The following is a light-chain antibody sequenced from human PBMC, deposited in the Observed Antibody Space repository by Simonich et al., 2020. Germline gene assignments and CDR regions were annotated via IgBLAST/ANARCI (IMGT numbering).Light chain of an antibody. J-gene: IGLJ3*02. Sequence: QSALTQPASVSGSPGQSITISCPGTSSDVGGYNYVSWYQQHPGKAPKPMIYYVINRPSGVSNRFPGSKSGNTASLTISALQAEDEADYYCSSYTSSSTLVFGGGTKLTVL. CDR1: SSDVGGYNY. CDR3: SSYTSSSTLV. V-gene: IGLV2-14*01. CDR2: YVI.